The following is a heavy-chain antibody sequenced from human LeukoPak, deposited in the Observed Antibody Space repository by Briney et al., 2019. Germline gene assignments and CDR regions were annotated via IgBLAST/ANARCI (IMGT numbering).Heavy chain of an antibody. D-gene: IGHD1-1*01. V-gene: IGHV4-34*01. CDR1: GGSFIGYH. CDR2: ISLCGST. CDR3: ASPGQLGSLYYGMDV. Sequence: PSETLSLTCAVYGGSFIGYHWNWIRQPPRQGLECIGEISLCGSTNYNPSLKSRVTMSVDTSKFQFSLELSTVTAADTAVYYCASPGQLGSLYYGMDVWGQGTTVTVS. J-gene: IGHJ6*02.